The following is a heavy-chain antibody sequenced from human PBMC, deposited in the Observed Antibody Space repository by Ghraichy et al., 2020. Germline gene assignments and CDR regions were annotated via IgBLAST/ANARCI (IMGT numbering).Heavy chain of an antibody. D-gene: IGHD2-15*01. CDR1: GFLITTTEVG. CDR2: IFWDDDK. V-gene: IGHV2-5*02. J-gene: IGHJ4*02. CDR3: AHTIAKETSFDY. Sequence: SGPTLVKPTQTLTLTCTFSGFLITTTEVGVGWIRQPPGKALEWLALIFWDDDKRYRPSLKSRLTITKDSSKNQVVLTMTNMDPVDTATYFCAHTIAKETSFDYWGQGTLVTVSS.